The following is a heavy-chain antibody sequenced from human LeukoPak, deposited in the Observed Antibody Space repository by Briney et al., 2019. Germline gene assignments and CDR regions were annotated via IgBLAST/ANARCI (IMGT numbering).Heavy chain of an antibody. CDR2: IHYSGST. CDR3: ARHYDSSAYWYYFDY. CDR1: GGSISSYY. D-gene: IGHD3-22*01. J-gene: IGHJ4*02. Sequence: PSETLSLTCTVSGGSISSYYWSWIRQPPGKGLEWIGYIHYSGSTNHNPSLKSRVTIPVDTSKNQFSLKLSSVTAADTAVYYCARHYDSSAYWYYFDYWGQGTLVTVSS. V-gene: IGHV4-59*08.